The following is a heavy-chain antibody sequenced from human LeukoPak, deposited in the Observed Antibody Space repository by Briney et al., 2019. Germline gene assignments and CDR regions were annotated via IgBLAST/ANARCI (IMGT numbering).Heavy chain of an antibody. CDR3: AKDISIYGRAQYYFDY. V-gene: IGHV3-48*01. CDR2: ITSSSSII. Sequence: PGGSLRLSCAASGFTFSSSTMNWVRQAPGRGLEWISHITSSSSIIYYADSVQGRFTISRDDAKNSLYLQMNSLRAEDTAVYYCAKDISIYGRAQYYFDYWGQGTLVIVSS. CDR1: GFTFSSST. J-gene: IGHJ4*02. D-gene: IGHD2/OR15-2a*01.